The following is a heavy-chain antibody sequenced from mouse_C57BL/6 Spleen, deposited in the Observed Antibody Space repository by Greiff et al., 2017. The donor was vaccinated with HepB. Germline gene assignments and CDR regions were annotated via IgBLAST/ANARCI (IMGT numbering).Heavy chain of an antibody. CDR3: ANYYGSSPSYWYFDV. J-gene: IGHJ1*03. D-gene: IGHD1-1*01. CDR2: IYPSDSET. V-gene: IGHV1-61*01. Sequence: QVQLQQPGAELVRPGSSVKLACKASGYTFTSYWMDWVKQRPGQGLEWIGNIYPSDSETHYNQKFKDKATLTVDKSSSTAYMQLSSLTSEDSAVYYCANYYGSSPSYWYFDVWGTGTTVTVSS. CDR1: GYTFTSYW.